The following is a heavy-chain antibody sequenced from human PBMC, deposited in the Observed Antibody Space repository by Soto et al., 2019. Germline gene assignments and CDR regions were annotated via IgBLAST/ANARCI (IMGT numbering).Heavy chain of an antibody. CDR3: ARDSKPYYYGSGSPIYYYYGMDV. D-gene: IGHD3-10*01. J-gene: IGHJ6*02. Sequence: SETLSLTSVVYGGSFSGYYWSWNRQRPVKGLEGIGEINHSGSTNYNPSLKSRVTISVDTSKNQFSLKLSSVTAADTAVYYCARDSKPYYYGSGSPIYYYYGMDVWGQGTTVTVSS. CDR1: GGSFSGYY. CDR2: INHSGST. V-gene: IGHV4-34*01.